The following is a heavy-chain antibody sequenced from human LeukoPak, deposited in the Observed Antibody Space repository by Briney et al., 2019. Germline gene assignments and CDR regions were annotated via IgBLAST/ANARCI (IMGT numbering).Heavy chain of an antibody. J-gene: IGHJ6*04. CDR2: ISSSSYI. D-gene: IGHD1-26*01. Sequence: GGSLRLSCAASGFTFSSYSMNWVRQAPGKGLEWVSSISSSSYIYYADSVKGRFTISRDNSKNTPYLQMNSLRAEDTAVYYCAKKWAIDVWGKGTTVTISS. CDR3: AKKWAIDV. CDR1: GFTFSSYS. V-gene: IGHV3-21*04.